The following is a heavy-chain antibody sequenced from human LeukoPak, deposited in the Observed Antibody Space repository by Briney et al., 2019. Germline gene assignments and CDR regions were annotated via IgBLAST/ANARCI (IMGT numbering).Heavy chain of an antibody. V-gene: IGHV3-66*01. CDR2: IYSGGST. J-gene: IGHJ4*02. CDR3: ARSRFGDSFDY. Sequence: PGGSLRLSCAASGFTFSSYSMNWVRQAPGKGLEWVSVIYSGGSTYYADSVKGRFTISRDNSKNTLYLQMNSLRAEDTAVYYCARSRFGDSFDYWGQGTLVTVSS. D-gene: IGHD3-16*01. CDR1: GFTFSSYS.